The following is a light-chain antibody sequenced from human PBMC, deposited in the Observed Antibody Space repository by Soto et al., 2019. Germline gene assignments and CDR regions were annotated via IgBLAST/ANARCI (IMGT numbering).Light chain of an antibody. CDR2: GNS. Sequence: QSALTQPPSVSGAPGQRVTISCTGSSSNIGAGYDVHWYQQLPGTAPKLLISGNSNRPSGVSHRFSGSKSGNSASLTISGLQAEDEADYYCTSYTTTNTPYVFGSGTKVTVL. V-gene: IGLV1-40*01. CDR3: TSYTTTNTPYV. J-gene: IGLJ1*01. CDR1: SSNIGAGYD.